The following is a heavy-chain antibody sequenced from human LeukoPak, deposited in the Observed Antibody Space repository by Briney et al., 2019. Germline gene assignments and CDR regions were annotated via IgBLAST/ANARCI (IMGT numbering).Heavy chain of an antibody. CDR3: ARVHYDILTGYRQIDY. CDR1: GGSISSSSYY. V-gene: IGHV4-39*07. CDR2: IYYSGST. Sequence: PSETLSLTCTVSGGSISSSSYYWGWIRQPPGRGLEWIGSIYYSGSTYYNPSLKSRVTISVDTSKNQFSLKLSSVTAADTAVYYCARVHYDILTGYRQIDYWGQGTLVTVSS. J-gene: IGHJ4*02. D-gene: IGHD3-9*01.